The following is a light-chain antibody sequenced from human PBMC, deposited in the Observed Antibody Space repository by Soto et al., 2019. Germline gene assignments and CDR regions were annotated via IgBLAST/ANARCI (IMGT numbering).Light chain of an antibody. J-gene: IGKJ3*01. Sequence: DIVMTQSPLSLPVTPGEPASISCRSSQNLLHGNGYNYLEWYMQKPGQSPQLLIYVGSTLASGVPARFSGSGSGTDFTLKISTVEAEDFGVYYCMQGLQVPFTFGPGTKVDIK. CDR3: MQGLQVPFT. V-gene: IGKV2-28*01. CDR1: QNLLHGNGYNY. CDR2: VGS.